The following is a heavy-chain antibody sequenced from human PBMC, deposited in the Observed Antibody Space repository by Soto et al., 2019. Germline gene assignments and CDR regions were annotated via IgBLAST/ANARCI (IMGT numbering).Heavy chain of an antibody. Sequence: QVQLQESGPGLVKPSETLSLTCTVSGGSISSYYWSWVRQPPGKGLEWVGYIYCTGSTNYNPPLKSRVTISVDTSKNQFSLQLSAVTAADTAVYYCANINWYFDLWGRGTLVTVSS. J-gene: IGHJ2*01. CDR2: IYCTGST. CDR1: GGSISSYY. V-gene: IGHV4-59*01. CDR3: ANINWYFDL. D-gene: IGHD2-8*01.